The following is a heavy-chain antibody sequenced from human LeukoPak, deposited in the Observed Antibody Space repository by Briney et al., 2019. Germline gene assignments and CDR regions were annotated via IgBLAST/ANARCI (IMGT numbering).Heavy chain of an antibody. D-gene: IGHD3-16*02. CDR2: MNPKNGDS. V-gene: IGHV1-8*01. J-gene: IGHJ5*02. Sequence: PVASVKVSRMACGYTYTRYGINWVRQASGQGLEGMGWMNPKNGDSCYAQKFQGRVTMTRDTSIGTAYIELSSLVSEDTAAYYCARMDRLSATPTTDWFDPWGQGTLVTVSS. CDR3: ARMDRLSATPTTDWFDP. CDR1: GYTYTRYG.